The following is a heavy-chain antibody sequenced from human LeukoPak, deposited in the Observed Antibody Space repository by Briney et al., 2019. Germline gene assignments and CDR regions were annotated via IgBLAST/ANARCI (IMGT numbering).Heavy chain of an antibody. CDR3: ARQAIGFGEFHFDY. J-gene: IGHJ4*02. V-gene: IGHV4-39*01. D-gene: IGHD3-10*01. Sequence: SSETLSLTCTVSGGSISSSSYYWGCIRQPPGKGLEWIGSINYSGSTHYNPSLKSRVTISVDTSKNQFSLKLTSVTAADTAVYYCARQAIGFGEFHFDYWGQGTLVTVSS. CDR1: GGSISSSSYY. CDR2: INYSGST.